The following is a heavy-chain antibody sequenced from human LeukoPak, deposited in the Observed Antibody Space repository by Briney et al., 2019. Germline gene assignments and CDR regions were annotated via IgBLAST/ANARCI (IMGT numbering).Heavy chain of an antibody. CDR1: GYTFTSYA. D-gene: IGHD2-15*01. J-gene: IGHJ4*02. V-gene: IGHV1-18*01. CDR3: ARESCSGGSCYCNY. Sequence: GASVKVSRKASGYTFTSYAMHWVRQAPGQRLEWMGWISAYNGNTNYAQKLQGRVTMTTDTSTSTAYMELRSLRSDDTAVYYCARESCSGGSCYCNYWGQGTLVTVSS. CDR2: ISAYNGNT.